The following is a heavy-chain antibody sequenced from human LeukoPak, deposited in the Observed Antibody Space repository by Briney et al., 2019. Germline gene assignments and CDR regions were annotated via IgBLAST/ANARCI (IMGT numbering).Heavy chain of an antibody. J-gene: IGHJ4*02. V-gene: IGHV1-8*03. CDR3: AETHGVP. CDR2: MNPNSGNT. Sequence: ASVKVSCKASGYTFTSYDINWVRQATGQGLEWMGWMNPNSGNTGYAQKFQGRVTITADESTSTAYMELSSLRSVDTAVYYCAETHGVPWGQGTLVTVSS. CDR1: GYTFTSYD. D-gene: IGHD2-8*01.